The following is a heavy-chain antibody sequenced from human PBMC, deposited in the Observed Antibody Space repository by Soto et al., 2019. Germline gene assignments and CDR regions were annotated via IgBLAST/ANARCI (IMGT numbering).Heavy chain of an antibody. Sequence: VASVKVSCKASGGTFSSYAISWVRQAPGQGLEWMGGIIPIFGTANYAQKFQGRVTITADESTSTAYMELSSLRSEDTAVYYCARESNYDFWSGYGPPGINNCFDPWGQGTLVTVSS. CDR3: ARESNYDFWSGYGPPGINNCFDP. D-gene: IGHD3-3*01. CDR1: GGTFSSYA. V-gene: IGHV1-69*13. CDR2: IIPIFGTA. J-gene: IGHJ5*02.